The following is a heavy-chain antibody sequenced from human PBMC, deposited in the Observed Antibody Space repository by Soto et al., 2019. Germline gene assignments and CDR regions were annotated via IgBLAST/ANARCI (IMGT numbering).Heavy chain of an antibody. CDR3: AASYSYGYTFDY. V-gene: IGHV1-69*13. Sequence: SVKVSCKASGGTFSSYAISWVRQAPGQGLEWMGGIIPIFGTANYAQKFQGRVTITADESTSTAYMELSSLRSEDTAVYYCAASYSYGYTFDYWGQGTLVTVSS. D-gene: IGHD5-18*01. J-gene: IGHJ4*02. CDR2: IIPIFGTA. CDR1: GGTFSSYA.